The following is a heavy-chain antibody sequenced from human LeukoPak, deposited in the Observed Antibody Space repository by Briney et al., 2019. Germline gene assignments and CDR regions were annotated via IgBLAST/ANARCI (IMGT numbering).Heavy chain of an antibody. V-gene: IGHV4-59*08. Sequence: SETLSLTCTVSGGSISSYYWSWIRQPPGKGLEWIGFIYYIGSTNYNPSLKSRVTMSIDTSKNQFSLKLASPTTADTAVYYCARHAAFADYQSHLTHFDYWGQGTLVTVSS. J-gene: IGHJ4*02. CDR1: GGSISSYY. CDR3: ARHAAFADYQSHLTHFDY. CDR2: IYYIGST. D-gene: IGHD4/OR15-4a*01.